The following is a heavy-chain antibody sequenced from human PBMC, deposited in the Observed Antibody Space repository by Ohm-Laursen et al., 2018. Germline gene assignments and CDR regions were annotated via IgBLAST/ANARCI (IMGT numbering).Heavy chain of an antibody. CDR1: GYTLTELS. V-gene: IGHV1-24*01. D-gene: IGHD5-18*01. Sequence: VASVKVSCKVSGYTLTELSMHWVRQAPGKGLEWMGGFDPEDGETIYAQKFQGRVTMTEDTSTDTAYMELSSLRSEDTAVYYCATAPPSGYSYGFDYWGQGTLVTVSS. J-gene: IGHJ4*02. CDR3: ATAPPSGYSYGFDY. CDR2: FDPEDGET.